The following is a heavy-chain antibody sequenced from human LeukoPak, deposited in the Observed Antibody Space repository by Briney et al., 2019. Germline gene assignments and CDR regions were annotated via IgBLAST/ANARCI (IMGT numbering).Heavy chain of an antibody. CDR3: ARQKSYCSSTSCYSSFLDY. CDR2: IYTSGST. CDR1: GGSISSGSYY. J-gene: IGHJ4*02. D-gene: IGHD2-2*01. V-gene: IGHV4-61*02. Sequence: SETLSLTCTVSGGSISSGSYYWSWIRQPAGKGLEWIGRIYTSGSTYYNPSLKSRVTISVDTSKNQFSLKLSSVTAADTAVYYCARQKSYCSSTSCYSSFLDYWGQGTLVTVSS.